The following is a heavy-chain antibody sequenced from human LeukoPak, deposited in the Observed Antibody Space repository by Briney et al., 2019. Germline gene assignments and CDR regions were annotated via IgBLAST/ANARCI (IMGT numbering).Heavy chain of an antibody. CDR3: ARHVHSGYEIDY. V-gene: IGHV4-34*01. J-gene: IGHJ4*02. D-gene: IGHD5-12*01. CDR2: INHTGTT. CDR1: GGSFNTYY. Sequence: SETLSLTCAVYGGSFNTYYWNWIRQSPGKGLEWIGEINHTGTTNYNPSLKSRFTISVDTSKNQFSLKLTSVTAADTAVYYCARHVHSGYEIDYWGQGTLVTVSS.